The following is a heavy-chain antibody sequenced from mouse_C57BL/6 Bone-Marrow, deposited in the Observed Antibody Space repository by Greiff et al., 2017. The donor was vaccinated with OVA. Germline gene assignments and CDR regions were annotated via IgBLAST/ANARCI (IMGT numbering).Heavy chain of an antibody. CDR3: ARDHCYYWFAY. Sequence: EVQLQQSGGGLVKPGGSLKLSCAASGFTFSSYAMSWVRQTPEKRLEWVATISDGGSYTYYPDNVKGRFTISRDNAKNNLYLQMSHLKSEDTAMYDCARDHCYYWFAYWGQGTLVTVSA. CDR2: ISDGGSYT. V-gene: IGHV5-4*01. J-gene: IGHJ3*01. D-gene: IGHD2-12*01. CDR1: GFTFSSYA.